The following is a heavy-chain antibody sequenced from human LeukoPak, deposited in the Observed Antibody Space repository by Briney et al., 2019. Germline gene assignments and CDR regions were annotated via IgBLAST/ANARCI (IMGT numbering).Heavy chain of an antibody. CDR1: GGSFSGYY. CDR2: INHSGST. D-gene: IGHD3-16*02. CDR3: ARGRLITFGGVIPRWFDP. J-gene: IGHJ5*02. Sequence: KPSETLSLTCAVYGGSFSGYYWSWIRQPPGKGLEWIGEINHSGSTNYNPSLKSRVTISVDTSKNQLSLKLSSVTAADTAVYYCARGRLITFGGVIPRWFDPWGQGTLVTVSS. V-gene: IGHV4-34*01.